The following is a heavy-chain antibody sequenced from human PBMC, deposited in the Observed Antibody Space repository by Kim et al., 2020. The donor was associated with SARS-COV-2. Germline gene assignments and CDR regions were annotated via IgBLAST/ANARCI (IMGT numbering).Heavy chain of an antibody. CDR2: ISYDGSNK. CDR3: ARGGGSSELEEYGDGVRGSGMDV. J-gene: IGHJ6*02. V-gene: IGHV3-30*04. CDR1: GFTFSSYA. Sequence: GGSLRLSCAASGFTFSSYAMHWVRQAPGKGLEWVAVISYDGSNKYYVDSVKGRFTISRDNSKNTLYLQMNSLRAEDTAVYYCARGGGSSELEEYGDGVRGSGMDVWGQGTTVTVSS. D-gene: IGHD3-16*01.